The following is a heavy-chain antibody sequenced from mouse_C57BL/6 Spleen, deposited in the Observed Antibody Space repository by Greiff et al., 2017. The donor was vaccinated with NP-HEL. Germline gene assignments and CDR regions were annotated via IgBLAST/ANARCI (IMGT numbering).Heavy chain of an antibody. V-gene: IGHV1-82*01. CDR3: ARWRQLYAMDD. CDR1: GYAFSSSW. J-gene: IGHJ4*01. Sequence: QVQLQQSGPELVKPGASVKISCKASGYAFSSSWMNWVKQRPGKGLEWIGRIYPGDGDTNYNGKFKGKATLTADKSSSTAYMQLSSLTSEDSAVYFCARWRQLYAMDDWGQGTSVTVSS. D-gene: IGHD3-2*01. CDR2: IYPGDGDT.